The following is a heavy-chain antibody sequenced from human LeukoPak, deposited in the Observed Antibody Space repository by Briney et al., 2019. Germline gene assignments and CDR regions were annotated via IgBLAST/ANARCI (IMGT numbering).Heavy chain of an antibody. V-gene: IGHV1-18*01. J-gene: IGHJ5*02. D-gene: IGHD1-26*01. CDR2: ISAYNGNT. CDR3: ARSHLLVGVNWFDP. Sequence: ASVKVSCKASGYTFTSYGISWVRQAPGQGLEWMGWISAYNGNTNYAQKLQGRVTMTTDTSTSTAYMELRSLRSDDTAVYYCARSHLLVGVNWFDPWGQGTLVTVSS. CDR1: GYTFTSYG.